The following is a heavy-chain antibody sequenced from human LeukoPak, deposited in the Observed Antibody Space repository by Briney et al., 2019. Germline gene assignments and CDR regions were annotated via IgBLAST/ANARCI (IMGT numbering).Heavy chain of an antibody. CDR3: ASGYGGAGLFDY. J-gene: IGHJ4*02. V-gene: IGHV1-8*01. CDR2: MNPNSGNT. CDR1: GYTFTSYD. Sequence: ASVKASCKASGYTFTSYDINWVRQATGQGLEWMGWMNPNSGNTGYAQKFQGRVTMTRNTSISTAYMELSSLRSEDTAVYYCASGYGGAGLFDYWGQGTLVTVSS. D-gene: IGHD4-23*01.